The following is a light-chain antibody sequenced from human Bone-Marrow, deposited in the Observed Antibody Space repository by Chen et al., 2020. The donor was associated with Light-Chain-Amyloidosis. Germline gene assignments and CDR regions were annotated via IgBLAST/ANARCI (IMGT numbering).Light chain of an antibody. J-gene: IGLJ3*02. CDR2: GVN. Sequence: QSALTQPASVSGSPGQSVTIACTGSYSDVGSHNFVSWYQLHPGRAPKLILYGVNNRPSGVSERLSGSKTDKTASLTISGRLGEDEADYYCCSYGGRVSLMFGGGTRLTVL. CDR3: CSYGGRVSLM. CDR1: YSDVGSHNF. V-gene: IGLV2-23*02.